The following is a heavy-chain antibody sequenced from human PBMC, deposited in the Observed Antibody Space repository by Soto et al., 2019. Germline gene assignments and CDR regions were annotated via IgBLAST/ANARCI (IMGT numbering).Heavy chain of an antibody. J-gene: IGHJ6*02. Sequence: EVQLVESGGGLVQPGGSLRLSCAASGFTFSSYWMHWVRQAPGKGLVWVSRINSDGSSTSYADSVKGRFTISRDNAKNTLYLQMNSLRAEDMAVYYCARDRVTMIVVNGMDVWGQGTTVTVSS. CDR1: GFTFSSYW. CDR2: INSDGSST. D-gene: IGHD3-22*01. CDR3: ARDRVTMIVVNGMDV. V-gene: IGHV3-74*01.